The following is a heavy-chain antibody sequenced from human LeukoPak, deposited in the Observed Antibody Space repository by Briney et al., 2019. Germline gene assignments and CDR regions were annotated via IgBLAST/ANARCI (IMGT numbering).Heavy chain of an antibody. V-gene: IGHV3-43*01. Sequence: PGGSLRLSCAASGFTFDDYTMHWVRHAPGKGLEWVSLISCDCGSTYYADSVKGRFTISRDNSKNSLYLQMNSLRTEDTALYYCAKDRGMGYGPGVYYWGQGTLVSVSS. J-gene: IGHJ4*02. CDR2: ISCDCGST. D-gene: IGHD3-10*01. CDR3: AKDRGMGYGPGVYY. CDR1: GFTFDDYT.